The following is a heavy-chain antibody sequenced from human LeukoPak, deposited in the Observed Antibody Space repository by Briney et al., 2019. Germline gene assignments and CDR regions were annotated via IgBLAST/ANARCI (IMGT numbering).Heavy chain of an antibody. CDR2: ISSSSSYI. CDR1: GVTFSSYE. CDR3: ARDEQWLSDY. D-gene: IGHD6-19*01. Sequence: GGSLRLSCAASGVTFSSYEMNWVRQAPGKGLEWVSSISSSSSYIYYADSVKGRFTISRDNAKNSLYLQVNSLRAEDTAVYYCARDEQWLSDYWGQGTLVTVSS. V-gene: IGHV3-21*01. J-gene: IGHJ4*02.